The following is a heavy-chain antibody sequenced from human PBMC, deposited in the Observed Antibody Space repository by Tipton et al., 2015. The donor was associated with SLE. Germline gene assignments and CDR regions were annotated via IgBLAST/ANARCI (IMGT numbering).Heavy chain of an antibody. CDR3: ARGWGYRNY. CDR2: IYTSGST. CDR1: GGSFTSGTYY. Sequence: TLSLTCTVSGGSFTSGTYYWSWIRQPAGKGLEWIGRIYTSGSTNYNPSLKSRVTISVDTSKNQFSLKLSAVTAADTAVYYCARGWGYRNYWGQGTLVTVSS. J-gene: IGHJ4*02. V-gene: IGHV4-61*02. D-gene: IGHD5-24*01.